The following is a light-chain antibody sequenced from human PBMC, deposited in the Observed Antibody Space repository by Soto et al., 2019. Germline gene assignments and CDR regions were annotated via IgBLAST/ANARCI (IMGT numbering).Light chain of an antibody. CDR3: QQYETFSGT. Sequence: DSQMAQSPSSLSASVGDTVAVSCRASQSVSGWLAWYQQKPGEAPKLLIYDASALPHGVPSRFSGSGSGTKFTLTIASLQPDDFATYYCQQYETFSGTFGPGTKVDI. CDR2: DAS. CDR1: QSVSGW. J-gene: IGKJ1*01. V-gene: IGKV1-5*01.